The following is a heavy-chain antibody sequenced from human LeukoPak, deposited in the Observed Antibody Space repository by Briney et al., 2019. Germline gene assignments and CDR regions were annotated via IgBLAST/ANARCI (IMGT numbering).Heavy chain of an antibody. CDR2: IRYDGSNT. CDR1: GFTFNNYG. V-gene: IGHV3-30*02. J-gene: IGHJ4*02. D-gene: IGHD3-22*01. CDR3: ARDYYYYDSSGFGNFDY. Sequence: RGSLRLSCAASGFTFNNYGMHWVRQAPGKGLEWLAFIRYDGSNTYYADSVKGRFTVSRDDSKNTLYLQMNSLRGDDTVVYYCARDYYYYDSSGFGNFDYWGQGTLVTVSS.